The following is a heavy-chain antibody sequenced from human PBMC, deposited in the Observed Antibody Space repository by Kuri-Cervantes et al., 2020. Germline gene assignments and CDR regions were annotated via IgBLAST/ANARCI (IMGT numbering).Heavy chain of an antibody. CDR2: INHSGST. D-gene: IGHD6-19*01. V-gene: IGHV4-34*01. CDR1: GGSFSGYY. Sequence: SETLSLTCAVYGGSFSGYYWSWIRQPPGKGLEWIGEINHSGSTNYNPSLKSRVTISVDTSKNQFSLKLSSVTAADTAVYYCAGYSSGWRYYYYGMDVWGQGTTVTVSS. J-gene: IGHJ6*02. CDR3: AGYSSGWRYYYYGMDV.